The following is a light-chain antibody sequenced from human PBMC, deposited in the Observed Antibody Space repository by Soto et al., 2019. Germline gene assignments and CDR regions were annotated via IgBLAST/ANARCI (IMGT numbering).Light chain of an antibody. CDR3: QRYGDSPPNT. Sequence: EIVLTQSPGTLSLSPGESATLSCRASQSVNSRFLAWYQHKPGQAARLLIYAASTRATGIPDRFSGSASGTDFFTLTISRLEPEDFAVYYCQRYGDSPPNTFGQGTKLEIK. V-gene: IGKV3-20*01. CDR1: QSVNSRF. J-gene: IGKJ2*01. CDR2: AAS.